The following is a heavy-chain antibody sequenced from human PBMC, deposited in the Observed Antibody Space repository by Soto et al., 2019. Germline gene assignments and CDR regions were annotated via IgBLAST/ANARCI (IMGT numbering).Heavy chain of an antibody. CDR3: LKDDGGYPSTAPH. CDR1: GITISNYP. J-gene: IGHJ4*02. CDR2: ISGSGDRT. D-gene: IGHD3-22*01. V-gene: IGHV3-23*01. Sequence: EVQLLESGGGLAQPGGSLRLSCAASGITISNYPMSWVRQAPGKGLDWVSGISGSGDRTYYADSAKGRFTISKDISRNSLSLQLDSLGVEDTAVYFCLKDDGGYPSTAPHWGQGTLVTVSS.